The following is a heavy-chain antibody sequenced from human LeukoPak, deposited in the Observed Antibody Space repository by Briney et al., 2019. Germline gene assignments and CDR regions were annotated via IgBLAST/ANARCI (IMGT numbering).Heavy chain of an antibody. Sequence: PSETLSLTCAVYGGSFSGYYWSWIRQPPGKGLEWIGEINHSGSTNYNPSLKSRVTISVDTSKNQFPLKLSSVTAADTAVYYCARVVGVIAVAGTPGGWFDPWGQGTLVTVSS. J-gene: IGHJ5*02. CDR2: INHSGST. CDR1: GGSFSGYY. V-gene: IGHV4-34*01. CDR3: ARVVGVIAVAGTPGGWFDP. D-gene: IGHD6-19*01.